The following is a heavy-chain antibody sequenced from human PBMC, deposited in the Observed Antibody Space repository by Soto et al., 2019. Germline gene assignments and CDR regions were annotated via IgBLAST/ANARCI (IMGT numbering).Heavy chain of an antibody. CDR2: IYYSGST. CDR3: ASQYNLSGGSPY. Sequence: SETLFLTCTVSGGSISSSSYYWGWIRQPPGKGLEWIGSIYYSGSTYYNPSLKSRVTISVDTSKNQFSLKLSSVTAADTAVYYCASQYNLSGGSPYWGQGTLVTVSS. CDR1: GGSISSSSYY. J-gene: IGHJ4*02. V-gene: IGHV4-39*01. D-gene: IGHD2-15*01.